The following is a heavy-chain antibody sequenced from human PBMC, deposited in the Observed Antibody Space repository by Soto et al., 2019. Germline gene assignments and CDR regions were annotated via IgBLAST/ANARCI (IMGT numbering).Heavy chain of an antibody. CDR1: GYTFTSYG. CDR2: ISAYNGNT. CDR3: ARDRGSELLWFGELLEPYHFSD. V-gene: IGHV1-18*01. Sequence: GASVKVSCKASGYTFTSYGISWVRQAPGQGLEWMGWISAYNGNTNYAQKLQGRVTMTTDTSTSTAYMELRSLRSDDTAVYYCARDRGSELLWFGELLEPYHFSDWGQGTLVTVAS. J-gene: IGHJ1*01. D-gene: IGHD3-10*01.